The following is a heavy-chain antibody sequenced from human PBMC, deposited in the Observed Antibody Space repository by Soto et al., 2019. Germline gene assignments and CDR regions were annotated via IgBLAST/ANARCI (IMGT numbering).Heavy chain of an antibody. CDR3: ASQRLYYYGLDV. D-gene: IGHD6-25*01. Sequence: VGSLRFSCAASGFPFSTYWMHWVRQAPGKGPVWVSRINNDGSTTRYADSVKGRFTISRDNAKKTLYIQMNSLRAEDTAVYYCASQRLYYYGLDVWGQGTTVTVSS. J-gene: IGHJ6*02. CDR2: INNDGSTT. V-gene: IGHV3-74*01. CDR1: GFPFSTYW.